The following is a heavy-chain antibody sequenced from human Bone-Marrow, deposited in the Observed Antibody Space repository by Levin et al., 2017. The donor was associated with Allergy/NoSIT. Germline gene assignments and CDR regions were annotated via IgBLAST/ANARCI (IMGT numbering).Heavy chain of an antibody. V-gene: IGHV5-51*01. Sequence: GESLKISCKASGYNFHTYWIGWVRQMPGKGLEWMGIIYPGDSDTRYSPPFQGQVTISVDRSLSTAYLQWSSLKASDTAMYYCARGGGVLIPAPIYDYWGQGTPVTVSS. CDR1: GYNFHTYW. J-gene: IGHJ4*02. D-gene: IGHD3-16*01. CDR2: IYPGDSDT. CDR3: ARGGGVLIPAPIYDY.